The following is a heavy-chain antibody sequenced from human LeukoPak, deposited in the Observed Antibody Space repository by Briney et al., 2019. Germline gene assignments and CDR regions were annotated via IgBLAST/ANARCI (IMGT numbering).Heavy chain of an antibody. J-gene: IGHJ4*02. Sequence: SETLSLTCAVYDGSFSGDYWSWIRQAPGEGLEWIGEINHRGSNNYNPSLKSRVTISVDTSKNQFSLNLSSVTAADTAVYYCARGVDSWGQGTLVTVSS. V-gene: IGHV4-34*01. CDR3: ARGVDS. CDR1: DGSFSGDY. CDR2: INHRGSN.